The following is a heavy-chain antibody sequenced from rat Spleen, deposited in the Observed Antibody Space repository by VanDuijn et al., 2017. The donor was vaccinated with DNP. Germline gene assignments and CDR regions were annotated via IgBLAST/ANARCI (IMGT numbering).Heavy chain of an antibody. V-gene: IGHV5-25*01. D-gene: IGHD5-1*01. CDR2: ITSSGGST. CDR1: GFTFSDYY. J-gene: IGHJ1*01. CDR3: ARGSGTYYWYFDF. Sequence: EVQLVASGGGLVQPGRSLKLSCAASGFTFSDYYMAWVRQAPKKGLEWVAAITSSGGSTYYPDSVKGRFTISRDNAKNTLYLQMNSLRSEDTATYYCARGSGTYYWYFDFWGPGTMVTVSS.